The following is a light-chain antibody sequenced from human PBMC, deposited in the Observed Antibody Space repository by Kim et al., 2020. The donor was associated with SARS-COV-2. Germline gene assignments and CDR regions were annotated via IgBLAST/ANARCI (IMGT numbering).Light chain of an antibody. Sequence: GQSISISCAGTSSDVGGYTYVPWYQQHPGKAPNLMIYDVSNRPSGVSNRFSGSKSGNTASLTISGRQAEDEADYYCSSYTSSAHVVFGGGTQLTVL. CDR3: SSYTSSAHVV. CDR2: DVS. CDR1: SSDVGGYTY. V-gene: IGLV2-14*03. J-gene: IGLJ2*01.